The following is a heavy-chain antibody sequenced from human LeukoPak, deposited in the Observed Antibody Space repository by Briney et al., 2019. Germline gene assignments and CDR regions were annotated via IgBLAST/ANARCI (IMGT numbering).Heavy chain of an antibody. CDR3: TRERKSGIAAFDY. CDR1: GFTFSRYW. Sequence: GGSLRLSCAASGFTFSRYWVSWVRQAPGKGLEWVANIKHDGSEKQYVDSVKGRFTISRDNAKNSLYLEMNSLRAEDTAVYYCTRERKSGIAAFDYWGQGTLVTVSS. J-gene: IGHJ4*02. CDR2: IKHDGSEK. V-gene: IGHV3-7*01. D-gene: IGHD6-13*01.